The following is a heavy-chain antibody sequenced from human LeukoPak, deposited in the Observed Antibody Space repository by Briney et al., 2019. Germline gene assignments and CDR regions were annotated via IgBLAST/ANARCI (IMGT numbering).Heavy chain of an antibody. J-gene: IGHJ3*02. CDR2: IIPIFGTA. CDR3: ARDQMATIIAFDI. CDR1: GGTFSSYA. V-gene: IGHV1-69*01. D-gene: IGHD5-24*01. Sequence: SSVKVSCKASGGTFSSYAISWVRRAPGQGLEWMGGIIPIFGTANYAQKFQGRVTITADESTSTAYMELSSLRSEDTAVYYCARDQMATIIAFDIWGQGTMVTVSS.